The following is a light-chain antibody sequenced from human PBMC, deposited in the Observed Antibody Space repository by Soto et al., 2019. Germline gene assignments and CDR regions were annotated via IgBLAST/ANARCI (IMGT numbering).Light chain of an antibody. CDR3: GAWDSNLSAYV. V-gene: IGLV1-51*01. J-gene: IGLJ1*01. Sequence: QSVLTQPPSVSAAPGQKVTSSCSGSRSNVGYNSVCWYRQLPGTAPKILIYDNNKRPSGIPDRFSGSKSDTSATLGITGLQTGDEADYYCGAWDSNLSAYVFGTGTKLTVL. CDR2: DNN. CDR1: RSNVGYNS.